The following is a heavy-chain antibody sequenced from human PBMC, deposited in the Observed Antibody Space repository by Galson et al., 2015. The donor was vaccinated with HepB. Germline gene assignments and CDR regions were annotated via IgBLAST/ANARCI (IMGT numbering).Heavy chain of an antibody. CDR3: AREYYDGSSYSYGMDV. CDR2: VSSRYNYI. CDR1: GFTLSTYT. J-gene: IGHJ6*02. D-gene: IGHD3-22*01. Sequence: SLRLSCAASGFTLSTYTMNWVRQAPGKGLEWVSSVSSRYNYIYYSDSVKGRFTISRDNAKSSLFLQMNSLRAEDTAVYYCAREYYDGSSYSYGMDVWGQGTTVTVSS. V-gene: IGHV3-21*01.